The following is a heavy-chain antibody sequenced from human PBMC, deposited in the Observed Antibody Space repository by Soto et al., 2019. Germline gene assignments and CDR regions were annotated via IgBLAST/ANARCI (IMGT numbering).Heavy chain of an antibody. CDR2: ISAYNGNT. CDR3: ARDNKEHYYVSTPDYYYYYGMDV. J-gene: IGHJ6*02. Sequence: ASVKVSCKASGYTFTSYGISWVRQAPGQGLEWMGWISAYNGNTNYAQKLQGRVTMTTDTSTSTAYMELSRLRSDDTAVYYCARDNKEHYYVSTPDYYYYYGMDVWGQGTTVTVSS. D-gene: IGHD3-10*02. CDR1: GYTFTSYG. V-gene: IGHV1-18*01.